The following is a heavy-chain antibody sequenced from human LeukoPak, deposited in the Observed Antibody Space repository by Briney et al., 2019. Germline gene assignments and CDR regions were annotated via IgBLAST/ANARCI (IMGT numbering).Heavy chain of an antibody. J-gene: IGHJ3*02. CDR2: ISAYNGNT. Sequence: ASVKVSCKASGYTSTSYGISWVRQAPGQGLEWMGWISAYNGNTNYAQKLQGRVTMTTDTSTSTAYMELRSLRSDDTAVYYCAKRRGYTYDHDAFHIWGQGTMVTVSS. D-gene: IGHD5-18*01. CDR3: AKRRGYTYDHDAFHI. CDR1: GYTSTSYG. V-gene: IGHV1-18*01.